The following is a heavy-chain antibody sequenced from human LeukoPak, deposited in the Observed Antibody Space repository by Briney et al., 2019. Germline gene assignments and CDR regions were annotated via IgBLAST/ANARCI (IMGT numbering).Heavy chain of an antibody. CDR3: TTLTMIVVHNDY. Sequence: GGSLRLSCAASEFTLSNAWMSWVRQAPGKGLEWVGRIKSKTDGGTTEYAAPVEGRFTISRDDSTNTLYLQMNSLKTEDTAVYYCTTLTMIVVHNDYWGQGTLVTVSS. D-gene: IGHD3-22*01. J-gene: IGHJ4*02. V-gene: IGHV3-15*01. CDR1: EFTLSNAW. CDR2: IKSKTDGGTT.